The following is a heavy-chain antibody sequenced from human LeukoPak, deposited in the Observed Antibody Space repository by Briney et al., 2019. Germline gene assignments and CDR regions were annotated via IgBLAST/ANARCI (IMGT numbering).Heavy chain of an antibody. D-gene: IGHD2-2*01. V-gene: IGHV4-59*12. J-gene: IGHJ6*03. CDR1: GDSIRNYY. CDR2: MYDSGST. Sequence: SETLSLTCIVTGDSIRNYYWSWIRQPPGKGLEWIGYMYDSGSTNYNPSLKSRVTISVDTSKNQFSLKLSSVTAADTAVYYCARRVPATYYYMDVWGKGTTVTISS. CDR3: ARRVPATYYYMDV.